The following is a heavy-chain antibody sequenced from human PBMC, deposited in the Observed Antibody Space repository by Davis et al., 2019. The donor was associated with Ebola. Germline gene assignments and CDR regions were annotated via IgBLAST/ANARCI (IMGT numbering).Heavy chain of an antibody. Sequence: PSETLSLTCTVSGGSISSSSYYWGWIRQPPGKGLEWIGSIYYRGSTNSNPSLKSRVTISVDTSKNQFFLKLSSVTAADTAVYYCARVAGYDILTGYRYYFDYWGQGTLVTVSS. V-gene: IGHV4-39*01. J-gene: IGHJ4*02. D-gene: IGHD3-9*01. CDR1: GGSISSSSYY. CDR3: ARVAGYDILTGYRYYFDY. CDR2: IYYRGST.